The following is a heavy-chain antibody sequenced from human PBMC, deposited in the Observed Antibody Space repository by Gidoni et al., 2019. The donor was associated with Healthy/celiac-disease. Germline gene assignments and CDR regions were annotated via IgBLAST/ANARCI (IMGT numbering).Heavy chain of an antibody. CDR1: GFPFSTAW. CDR2: IKSKTDGGTT. D-gene: IGHD3-3*01. V-gene: IGHV3-15*01. J-gene: IGHJ3*02. Sequence: EVQLVESGGGLVKPGGSLRLSCAASGFPFSTAWMSWVRQAPVKGLEWVGRIKSKTDGGTTDYAAPVKGRFTISRDDSKNTLYLQMNSLKTEDTAVYYCTTDLLRFLEGAFDIWGQGTMVTVSS. CDR3: TTDLLRFLEGAFDI.